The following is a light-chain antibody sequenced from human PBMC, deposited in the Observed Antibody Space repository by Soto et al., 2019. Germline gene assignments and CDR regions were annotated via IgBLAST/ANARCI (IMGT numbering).Light chain of an antibody. CDR3: QQYHNWPPWT. Sequence: EVVMTQSPATLSVSPGERATLSCRASQSVGTNLAWYQQKPGQAPILLIYDASTRAAGVPARFSGSGSGTEFTLTISSLQSEDFAVYSCQQYHNWPPWTFGQGTKVDIK. CDR1: QSVGTN. V-gene: IGKV3-15*01. J-gene: IGKJ1*01. CDR2: DAS.